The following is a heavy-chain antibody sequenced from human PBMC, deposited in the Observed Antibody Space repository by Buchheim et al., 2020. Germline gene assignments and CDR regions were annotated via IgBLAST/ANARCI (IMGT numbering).Heavy chain of an antibody. Sequence: QVQLQQWGAGLLKPSETLSLTCAVYGGSFSGYYWSWIRQPPGKGLEWIGEINHSGSTNYNPSLKSRVTISVDTSKNQFSLKLSSVTDADTAVYYCARKQLARGSEFDYWGQGTL. J-gene: IGHJ4*02. CDR3: ARKQLARGSEFDY. CDR2: INHSGST. D-gene: IGHD6-6*01. V-gene: IGHV4-34*01. CDR1: GGSFSGYY.